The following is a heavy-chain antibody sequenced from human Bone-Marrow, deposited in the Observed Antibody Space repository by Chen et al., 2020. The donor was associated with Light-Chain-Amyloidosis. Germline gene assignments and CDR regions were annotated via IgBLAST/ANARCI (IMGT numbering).Heavy chain of an antibody. Sequence: EVQLEQSGPEVKKPGESLKISCKGSGYTFPNYWIGWVRQMPGKGLEWMGVIYPDDSDARYSPSLGGQVTISADKSITPAYLQWRSLKASDTAMYYCARRGDGDNFDYWGQGTLVTVSS. CDR3: ARRGDGDNFDY. CDR2: IYPDDSDA. D-gene: IGHD3-10*01. CDR1: GYTFPNYW. V-gene: IGHV5-51*01. J-gene: IGHJ4*02.